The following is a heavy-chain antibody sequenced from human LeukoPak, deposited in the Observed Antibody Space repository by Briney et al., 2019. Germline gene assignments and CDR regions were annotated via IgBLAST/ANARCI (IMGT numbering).Heavy chain of an antibody. CDR3: ARIRGYCSSTSCYAYYGMDV. CDR2: IDWDDDK. J-gene: IGHJ6*02. V-gene: IGHV2-70*11. CDR1: GFSLSTSGMC. D-gene: IGHD2-2*03. Sequence: SGPALVKPTQTLTLTCTFSGFSLSTSGMCVSWIRQPPGKSLEWLARIDWDDDKYYSTSLKTRLTISKDTSKNQVVLTMTNMDPVDTATYYCARIRGYCSSTSCYAYYGMDVWGQGTTVTVSS.